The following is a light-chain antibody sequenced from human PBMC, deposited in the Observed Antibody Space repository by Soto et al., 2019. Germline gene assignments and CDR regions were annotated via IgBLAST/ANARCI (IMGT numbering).Light chain of an antibody. CDR2: VAS. V-gene: IGKV1-39*01. Sequence: IQMTQSPSSLSASVGDRVTITCRASQSISSHLNWYQQKPGTAPKLLIYVASRVQSGIPSRFTGSGSGTDFTLTISSLQPEDFAIYYCQQSDSTPYTFGQGTKLEIK. CDR3: QQSDSTPYT. J-gene: IGKJ2*01. CDR1: QSISSH.